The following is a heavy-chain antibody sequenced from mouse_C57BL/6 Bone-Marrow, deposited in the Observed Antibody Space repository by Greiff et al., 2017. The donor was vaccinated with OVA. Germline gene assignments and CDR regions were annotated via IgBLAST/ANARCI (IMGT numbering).Heavy chain of an antibody. J-gene: IGHJ1*03. D-gene: IGHD1-1*02. Sequence: EVQGVESGGDLVKPGGSLKLSCAASGFTFSSYGMSWVRQTPDKRLEWVATISSGGSYTYYPDSVKGRFTISRDNAKNTLYLQMSSLKSEDTAMYYCARRGSCCDVWGTGTTVTVSS. V-gene: IGHV5-6*01. CDR1: GFTFSSYG. CDR2: ISSGGSYT. CDR3: ARRGSCCDV.